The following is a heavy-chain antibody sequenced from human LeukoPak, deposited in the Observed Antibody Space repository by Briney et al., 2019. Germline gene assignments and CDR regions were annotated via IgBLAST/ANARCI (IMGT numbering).Heavy chain of an antibody. J-gene: IGHJ5*02. V-gene: IGHV1-3*01. Sequence: KFQGRVTITRDTSASTAYMELSSLRSEDTAVYYCARDSGSSGWRSNWFDPWGQGTLVTVSA. CDR3: ARDSGSSGWRSNWFDP. D-gene: IGHD6-19*01.